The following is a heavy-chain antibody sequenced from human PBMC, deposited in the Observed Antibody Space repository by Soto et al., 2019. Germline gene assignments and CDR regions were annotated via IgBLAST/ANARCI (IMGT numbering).Heavy chain of an antibody. CDR3: AHGEGIVKSIVYFDS. V-gene: IGHV1-24*01. CDR1: GYFLTALS. CDR2: FDREDGET. Sequence: ASVKVSCKVSGYFLTALSIHWVRQAPGKGLEWMGGFDREDGETIYAQKFQGRVTMTEDTSTDSAYMELSSLTSEDTAIYYCAHGEGIVKSIVYFDSWGQGXLVTVS. J-gene: IGHJ4*02. D-gene: IGHD1-26*01.